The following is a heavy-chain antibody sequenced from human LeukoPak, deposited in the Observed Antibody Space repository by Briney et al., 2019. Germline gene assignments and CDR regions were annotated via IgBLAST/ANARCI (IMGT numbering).Heavy chain of an antibody. D-gene: IGHD2-15*01. J-gene: IGHJ4*02. CDR3: AREVIGGYCSGGSCYRSRYFDY. V-gene: IGHV4-34*01. CDR1: GGSFSGYY. Sequence: PSETLSLTCAVYGGSFSGYYWSWIRQPPGKGLEWIGEINHSGSTNYNPSHKSRVTISVDTSKNQFSLKLSSVTAADTAVYYCAREVIGGYCSGGSCYRSRYFDYWGQGTLVTVSS. CDR2: INHSGST.